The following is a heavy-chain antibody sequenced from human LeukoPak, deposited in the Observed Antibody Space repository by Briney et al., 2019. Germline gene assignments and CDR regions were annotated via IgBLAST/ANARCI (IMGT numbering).Heavy chain of an antibody. D-gene: IGHD4-17*01. V-gene: IGHV3-74*01. CDR1: GLNFASNW. CDR3: AKSYGDYLFDY. J-gene: IGHJ4*02. Sequence: GGSLRLSCAASGLNFASNWMHWVRQTPGKGLVWVSRINSDGSSTSYADSVKGRFTISRDNAKNTLYLQMNSLRAEDTAVYYCAKSYGDYLFDYWGQGTLVTVSS. CDR2: INSDGSST.